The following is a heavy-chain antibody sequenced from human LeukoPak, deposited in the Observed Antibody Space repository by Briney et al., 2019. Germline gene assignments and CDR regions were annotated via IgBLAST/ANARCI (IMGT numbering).Heavy chain of an antibody. D-gene: IGHD5-12*01. V-gene: IGHV3-23*01. CDR3: AKGGYDYVEIGYFDY. Sequence: PGRSLRLSCAASGFTFSNYAMSWVRQAPGKGLEWVSVIIGSSGATFYADSVKGRFTISRDNSKNTLYLQVNSLRAEDTAVYYCAKGGYDYVEIGYFDYWGQGTLVTVSS. CDR2: IIGSSGAT. CDR1: GFTFSNYA. J-gene: IGHJ4*02.